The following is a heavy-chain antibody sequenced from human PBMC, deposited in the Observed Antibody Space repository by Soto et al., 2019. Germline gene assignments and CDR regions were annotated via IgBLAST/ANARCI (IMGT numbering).Heavy chain of an antibody. CDR1: GGSISNYY. Sequence: SETLSLTCTVSGGSISNYYWSWIRQPAGKGLEWIGRIYTSGSTDYNPSLKSRVTIWIDTSKNQFSLKVTSMTAADTAVYYCARERREEIHDGYDIDYWGQGTTVTVSS. J-gene: IGHJ6*02. CDR2: IYTSGST. V-gene: IGHV4-4*07. D-gene: IGHD1-26*01. CDR3: ARERREEIHDGYDIDY.